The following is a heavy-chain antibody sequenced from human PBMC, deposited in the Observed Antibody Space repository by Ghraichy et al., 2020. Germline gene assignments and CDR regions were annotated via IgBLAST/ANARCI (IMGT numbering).Heavy chain of an antibody. CDR2: IKQDGSEK. Sequence: GGSLRLSCAASGFTFSSYWMSWVRQAPGKGLEWVANIKQDGSEKYYVDSVKGRFTISRDNAKNSLYLQMNSLRAEDTAVYYCARVPIYSSSSPRFYYYYGMDVWGQGTTVTVSS. D-gene: IGHD6-6*01. J-gene: IGHJ6*02. CDR3: ARVPIYSSSSPRFYYYYGMDV. V-gene: IGHV3-7*01. CDR1: GFTFSSYW.